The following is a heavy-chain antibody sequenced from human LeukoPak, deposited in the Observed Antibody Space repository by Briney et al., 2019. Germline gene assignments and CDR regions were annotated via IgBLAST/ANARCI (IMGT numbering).Heavy chain of an antibody. V-gene: IGHV3-48*01. Sequence: GGSLRLSCAASGFTFRSYSMNWVRQAPGKGLEWVSYISSSSSTIYYADSVKGRLTISRDNAKKSMYLQMNSLRAEDTAVYYCARGSALDYGDYYYYYGMDVWGQGTTVTVSS. CDR3: ARGSALDYGDYYYYYGMDV. D-gene: IGHD4-17*01. J-gene: IGHJ6*02. CDR1: GFTFRSYS. CDR2: ISSSSSTI.